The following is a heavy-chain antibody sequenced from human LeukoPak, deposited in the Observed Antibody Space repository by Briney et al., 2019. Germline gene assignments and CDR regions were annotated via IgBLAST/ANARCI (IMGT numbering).Heavy chain of an antibody. D-gene: IGHD3-10*01. J-gene: IGHJ5*02. CDR1: GFTFTNYW. CDR3: VTAGASGTYGRFDP. V-gene: IGHV3-74*01. CDR2: ITPDGSSR. Sequence: GGSLRLSCAASGFTFTNYWMHWVRQVPGEGLVWVSRITPDGSSRSYADSVKGRFTISRDNSKNTVFLQMEFLRSEDTAVYYCVTAGASGTYGRFDPWGQGTLVTVSS.